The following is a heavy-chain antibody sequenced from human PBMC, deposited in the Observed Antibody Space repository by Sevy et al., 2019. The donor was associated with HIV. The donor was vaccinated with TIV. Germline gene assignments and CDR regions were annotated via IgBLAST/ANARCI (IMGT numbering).Heavy chain of an antibody. Sequence: GGSLRLSCAASGFIFSNFGINWVRQAPGKGLEWVSVIYSGGGTYYADSVKGRFTISRENSKNTLYLQMNSLRAEDTAVYYCERSSKGKYSSSWYWFDPWGQGTLVTVSS. CDR2: IYSGGGT. J-gene: IGHJ5*02. V-gene: IGHV3-53*01. CDR3: ERSSKGKYSSSWYWFDP. CDR1: GFIFSNFG. D-gene: IGHD6-13*01.